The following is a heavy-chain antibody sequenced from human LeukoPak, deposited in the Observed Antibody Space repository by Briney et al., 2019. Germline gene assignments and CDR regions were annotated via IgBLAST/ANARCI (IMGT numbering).Heavy chain of an antibody. CDR2: INAGNGNT. CDR3: ARGYYGSGSFNY. Sequence: PSVKVSCKASEYTFTDYAINWVRQAPGQRLEWMGWINAGNGNTRYSQRFQGRVTITRDTSASTAYMELSSLRSEDTAVYYCARGYYGSGSFNYWGQGTLVTVSS. J-gene: IGHJ4*02. CDR1: EYTFTDYA. V-gene: IGHV1-3*01. D-gene: IGHD3-10*01.